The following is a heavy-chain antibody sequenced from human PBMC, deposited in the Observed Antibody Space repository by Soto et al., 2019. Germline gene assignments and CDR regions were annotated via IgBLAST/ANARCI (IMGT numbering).Heavy chain of an antibody. CDR2: INTDNGDT. Sequence: QVQLVQSGAEVKKPAASVKLSCKASGYTFTSYAVHWVRQAPGQRLESMGWINTDNGDTKYSQNFQSRATITRHPSASTAYMELSSLTSEDTAVYFCARAPSGYYFDRWGQGTLVTVSS. CDR1: GYTFTSYA. V-gene: IGHV1-3*04. J-gene: IGHJ4*02. D-gene: IGHD3-10*01. CDR3: ARAPSGYYFDR.